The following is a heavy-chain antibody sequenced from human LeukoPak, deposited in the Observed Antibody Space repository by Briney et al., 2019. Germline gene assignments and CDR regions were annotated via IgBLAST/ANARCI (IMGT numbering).Heavy chain of an antibody. CDR1: GFSFSSSS. CDR2: INYSSSYI. CDR3: ARRVRSSGWYIFDY. J-gene: IGHJ4*02. V-gene: IGHV3-21*01. D-gene: IGHD6-19*01. Sequence: GGSLRLSCSASGFSFSSSSMKWVRQTPGKGLEWVSSINYSSSYINYADSVKGRFTVSRDNAKNSLYLQMNSLRAEDTAVYYCARRVRSSGWYIFDYWGQGTPVTVSA.